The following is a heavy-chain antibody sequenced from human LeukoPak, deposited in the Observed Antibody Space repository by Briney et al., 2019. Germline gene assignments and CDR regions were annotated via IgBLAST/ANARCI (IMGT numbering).Heavy chain of an antibody. V-gene: IGHV5-51*01. CDR3: ATSIGFCSSTSCYWKY. D-gene: IGHD2-2*01. CDR2: IYPGDSDT. CDR1: GYSFTSYW. Sequence: GESLKISCKGSGYSFTSYWIGWVRQMPGKGLEWMGIIYPGDSDTRYSPSFQGQVTISADKSITTAYLQWSSLKASDTAIYYCATSIGFCSSTSCYWKYWGQGTLVTVSS. J-gene: IGHJ4*02.